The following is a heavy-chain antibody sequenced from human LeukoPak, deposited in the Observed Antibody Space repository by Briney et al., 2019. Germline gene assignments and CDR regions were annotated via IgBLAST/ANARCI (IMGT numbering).Heavy chain of an antibody. CDR2: MRQDGNEK. V-gene: IGHV3-7*01. Sequence: PGGSLRLSCVASGFTFSSYWMTWVRQAPGKGLEWVANMRQDGNEKYYVGSVRGRFTISRDNAKNSLYLQMNSLRAEDTAVYYCTRSGGSRGYTPRESYYYYDYMDVWGKGTTVTVSS. J-gene: IGHJ6*03. CDR1: GFTFSSYW. CDR3: TRSGGSRGYTPRESYYYYDYMDV. D-gene: IGHD3-22*01.